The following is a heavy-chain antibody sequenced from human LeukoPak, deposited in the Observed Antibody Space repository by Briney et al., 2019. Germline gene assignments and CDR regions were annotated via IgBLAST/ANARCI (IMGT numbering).Heavy chain of an antibody. D-gene: IGHD4-23*01. CDR1: GYSFTSYY. CDR2: INPGGGST. CDR3: AKALRWGHPVLDP. Sequence: ASVKVSCKASGYSFTSYYIHWVRQAPGQGLESMGIINPGGGSTSYAKKFQYRVTMTRDTSTSTVYIELNRLRSEDRAVFYCAKALRWGHPVLDPGGQETLVIVSS. J-gene: IGHJ5*02. V-gene: IGHV1-46*01.